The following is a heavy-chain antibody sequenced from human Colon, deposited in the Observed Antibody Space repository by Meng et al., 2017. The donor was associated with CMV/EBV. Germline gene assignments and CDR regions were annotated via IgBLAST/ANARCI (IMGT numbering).Heavy chain of an antibody. D-gene: IGHD5-18*01. CDR3: ARDSGYSYVFGY. V-gene: IGHV4-59*01. Sequence: SETLSLTCTVSGGSISSYYWSWIRQPPGKGLEWIGYIYYSGSTNYNPSLKSRVTISVDTSKNQFSLKLSSVTAADTAVYYCARDSGYSYVFGYWSQGTLVTVSS. CDR2: IYYSGST. J-gene: IGHJ4*02. CDR1: GGSISSYY.